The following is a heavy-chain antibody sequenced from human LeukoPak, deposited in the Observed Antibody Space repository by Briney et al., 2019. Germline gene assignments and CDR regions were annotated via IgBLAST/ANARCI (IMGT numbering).Heavy chain of an antibody. CDR2: TYYRSKWYN. J-gene: IGHJ4*02. D-gene: IGHD3-10*01. CDR1: GNSVSSNSAA. V-gene: IGHV6-1*01. Sequence: SQTLSLTCAISGNSVSSNSAAWNWIRQSPSRGLERLGRTYYRSKWYNDYAVSVKSRITINPDTSKKQFSLQLNSVTPEDTAVYYCARAANVLLWFGELLSENYFDYWGQGTLVTVSS. CDR3: ARAANVLLWFGELLSENYFDY.